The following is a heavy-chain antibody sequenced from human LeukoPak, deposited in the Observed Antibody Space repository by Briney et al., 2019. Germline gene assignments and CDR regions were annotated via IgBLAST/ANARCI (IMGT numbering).Heavy chain of an antibody. CDR3: AKGDPEYFQH. V-gene: IGHV3-23*01. CDR1: LFTLSSYA. Sequence: GGSLRLSRAASLFTLSSYAMSAVRHAPAKGLEWVSAISGSGGSTYYADSVKGRFTISRDNSKNTLYLQMNSLRAEDTAVYYCAKGDPEYFQHWGQGTLVTVSS. D-gene: IGHD2-21*01. CDR2: ISGSGGST. J-gene: IGHJ1*01.